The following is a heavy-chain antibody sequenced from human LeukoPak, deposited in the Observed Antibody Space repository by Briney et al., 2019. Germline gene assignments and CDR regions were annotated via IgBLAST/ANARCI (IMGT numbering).Heavy chain of an antibody. CDR1: GFTFSSYG. J-gene: IGHJ4*02. D-gene: IGHD5-24*01. CDR2: IWYDGNKK. V-gene: IGHV3-33*01. CDR3: ARGSGGSGYNYWGDY. Sequence: PGGSLRLSCAASGFTFSSYGMHWVRQAPGKGLEWLAVIWYDGNKKHYVESVQGRSTISRDNSKDTLYLQMNSLRAEDTAVYFCARGSGGSGYNYWGDYWGQGTLVTVSS.